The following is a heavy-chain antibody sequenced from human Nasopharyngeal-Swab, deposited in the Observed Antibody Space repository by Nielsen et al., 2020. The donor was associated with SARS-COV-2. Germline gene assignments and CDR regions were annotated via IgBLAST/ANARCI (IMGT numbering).Heavy chain of an antibody. CDR1: GFTVSSNY. V-gene: IGHV3-53*01. CDR2: IYSGGTT. CDR3: ARDLVTMGMDV. D-gene: IGHD3-3*01. Sequence: GESLKISCAASGFTVSSNYMTWVRQAPGKGLEWVSVIYSGGTTYYADSVKGRFTISRDNSKNTLYLQMNSLRAEDTAVYYCARDLVTMGMDVWGQGTTVTVSS. J-gene: IGHJ6*02.